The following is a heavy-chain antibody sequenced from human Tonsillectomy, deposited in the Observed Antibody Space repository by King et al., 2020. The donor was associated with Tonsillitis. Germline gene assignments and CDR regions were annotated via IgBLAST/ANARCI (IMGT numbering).Heavy chain of an antibody. CDR1: GFTFSSYE. CDR3: ARDTAIFRYYYYYYMDV. V-gene: IGHV3-48*03. Sequence: EVQLVESGGGLVQPGGSLRLSCAASGFTFSSYEMNWVRQAPGKGLEWVSYISSSGSTIYYADSVTGRFTISRDNAKNSLYLQMNSLRAEDTAVYYCARDTAIFRYYYYYYMDVWGKGTTFTVSS. CDR2: ISSSGSTI. D-gene: IGHD3-3*01. J-gene: IGHJ6*03.